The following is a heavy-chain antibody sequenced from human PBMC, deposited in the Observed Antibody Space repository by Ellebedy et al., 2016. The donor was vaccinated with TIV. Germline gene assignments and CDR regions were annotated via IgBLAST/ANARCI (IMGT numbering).Heavy chain of an antibody. CDR2: ISSSSSYI. D-gene: IGHD3-16*01. CDR3: ARDLGPWRDYYYYGMDV. Sequence: GGSLRLXXAASGFTFSSYSMNWVRQAPGKGLEWVSSISSSSSYIYYADSVKGRFTISRDNVKNSLYLQMNSLRAEDTAVYYCARDLGPWRDYYYYGMDVWGQGTTVTVSS. V-gene: IGHV3-21*01. J-gene: IGHJ6*02. CDR1: GFTFSSYS.